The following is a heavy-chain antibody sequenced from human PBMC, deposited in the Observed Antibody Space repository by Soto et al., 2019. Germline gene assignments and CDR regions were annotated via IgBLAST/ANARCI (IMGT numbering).Heavy chain of an antibody. D-gene: IGHD6-6*01. V-gene: IGHV3-30*18. CDR1: GFTFSSFG. CDR3: AKVQYTSSPHYYGMDV. J-gene: IGHJ6*02. CDR2: ISYDGTNK. Sequence: GGSLRLSCAASGFTFSSFGMHWVRQAPGKGLEWVAVISYDGTNKYYVDSVKGRFTISRDNSKNTLYLQMNSLRAEDTAVYYCAKVQYTSSPHYYGMDVWGQGTTVTVSS.